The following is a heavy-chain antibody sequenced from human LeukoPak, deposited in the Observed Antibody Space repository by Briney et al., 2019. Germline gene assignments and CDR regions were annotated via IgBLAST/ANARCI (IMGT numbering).Heavy chain of an antibody. CDR2: IYYSGST. CDR3: AGFSVEWLLTYNWFDP. D-gene: IGHD3-3*01. Sequence: SETLSLTCTVSGGSISSYYWSWIRQPPGKGLEWIGYIYYSGSTNYNPSLKSRVTISVDTSKNQFSLKLSSVTAADTAVYYCAGFSVEWLLTYNWFDPWGQGTLVTVSS. J-gene: IGHJ5*02. V-gene: IGHV4-59*01. CDR1: GGSISSYY.